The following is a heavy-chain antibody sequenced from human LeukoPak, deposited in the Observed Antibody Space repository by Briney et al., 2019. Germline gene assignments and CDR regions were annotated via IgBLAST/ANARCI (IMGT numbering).Heavy chain of an antibody. V-gene: IGHV3-74*01. D-gene: IGHD6-13*01. CDR3: AKELYSTSWQLDS. J-gene: IGHJ4*02. CDR1: GFTLSNYW. Sequence: GGSLRLSCAVSGFTLSNYWMHWVRQAPGKGLVWVSHINIDGSITRYADSVKGRFTISRDNAKNTLYLQMNSLRAEDTAVYYCAKELYSTSWQLDSWGQGTLVTVSS. CDR2: INIDGSIT.